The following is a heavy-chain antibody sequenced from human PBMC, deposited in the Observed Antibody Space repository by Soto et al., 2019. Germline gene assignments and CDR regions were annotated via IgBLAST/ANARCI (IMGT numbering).Heavy chain of an antibody. CDR2: IWYDGSKK. D-gene: IGHD6-6*01. V-gene: IGHV3-33*01. Sequence: GGSLRLSCAASGFTFSSYGMHWVRQAPGKGLEWVAVIWYDGSKKYYADSVKGRFTISRDNSKNTLYLQMNSLRAEDTAVYYCARGGGDSSSPIYYYYGMDVWGQGTTVTVSS. CDR1: GFTFSSYG. CDR3: ARGGGDSSSPIYYYYGMDV. J-gene: IGHJ6*02.